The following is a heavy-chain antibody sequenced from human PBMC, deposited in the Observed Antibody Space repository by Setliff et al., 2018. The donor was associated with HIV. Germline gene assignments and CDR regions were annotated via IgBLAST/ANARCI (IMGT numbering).Heavy chain of an antibody. CDR1: GGSISTSSYY. Sequence: PSETLSLTCTVSGGSISTSSYYWGWIRQSPGKGLEWIGTIYYDGSTYYNPSLKSRVTILGDTSRNQLSLKLNSVTAADTAVYYCARALFDYVWGTYRLRPVGFDLWGQGTVVTVSS. CDR2: IYYDGST. V-gene: IGHV4-39*07. D-gene: IGHD3-16*02. J-gene: IGHJ3*01. CDR3: ARALFDYVWGTYRLRPVGFDL.